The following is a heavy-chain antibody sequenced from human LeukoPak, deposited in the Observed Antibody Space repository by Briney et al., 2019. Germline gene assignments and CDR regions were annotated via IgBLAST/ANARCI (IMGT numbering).Heavy chain of an antibody. CDR3: ARDRTLIGYWFDP. CDR2: INHSGST. V-gene: IGHV4-34*01. Sequence: SETLSLTCTVSGGPISSYYWSWIRQPPGKGLEWIGEINHSGSTNYNPSLKSRVTISVDTSKNQFSLKLSSVTAADTAVYYCARDRTLIGYWFDPWGQGTLVTVSS. D-gene: IGHD1-14*01. CDR1: GGPISSYY. J-gene: IGHJ5*02.